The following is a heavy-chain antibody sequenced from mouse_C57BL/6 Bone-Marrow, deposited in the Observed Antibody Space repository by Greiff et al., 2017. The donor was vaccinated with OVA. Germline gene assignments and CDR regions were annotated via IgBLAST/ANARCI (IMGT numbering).Heavy chain of an antibody. Sequence: AQLQQPGAELVKPGASVKMSCKASGYTFTSYWITWVKQRPGQGLEWIGDIYPGSGSTNYNEKFKSKATLTVDTSSSTAYMQLSSLTSEDSAVYYCARLARITTAPHWCFDVWGTGTTGTVSS. J-gene: IGHJ1*03. CDR1: GYTFTSYW. CDR3: ARLARITTAPHWCFDV. CDR2: IYPGSGST. D-gene: IGHD1-2*01. V-gene: IGHV1-55*01.